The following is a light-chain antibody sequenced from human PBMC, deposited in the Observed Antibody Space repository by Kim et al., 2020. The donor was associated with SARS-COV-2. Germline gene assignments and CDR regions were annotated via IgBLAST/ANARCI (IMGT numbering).Light chain of an antibody. CDR2: DAS. J-gene: IGKJ4*01. CDR3: QQYNNYPHT. CDR1: KRISSW. Sequence: DIQMTQSPSTLSASVGDRVTITCRASKRISSWLAWYQQKPGKAPKLLIYDASSLESGVPSRFSGSGSGTEFTLTISSLQPDDFATYYCQQYNNYPHTFGGGPKVDIK. V-gene: IGKV1-5*01.